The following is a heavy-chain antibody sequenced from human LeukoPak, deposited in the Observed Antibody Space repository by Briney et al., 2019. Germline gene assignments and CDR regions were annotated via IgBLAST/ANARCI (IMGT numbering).Heavy chain of an antibody. J-gene: IGHJ4*02. CDR1: GYTFTSYD. Sequence: GASVKVSCKASGYTFTSYDINWVRQATGQGLEWMGWMNPNSGSTGYAQKFQGRVTMTRNTSISTAYMELSSLRSEDTAVYYCARGADSSGPGGYWGQGTLVTVSS. CDR2: MNPNSGST. D-gene: IGHD3-22*01. CDR3: ARGADSSGPGGY. V-gene: IGHV1-8*01.